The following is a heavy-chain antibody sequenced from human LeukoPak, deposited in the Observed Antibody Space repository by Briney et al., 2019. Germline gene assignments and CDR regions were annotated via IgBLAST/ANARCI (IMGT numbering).Heavy chain of an antibody. CDR1: GFTFDDYG. CDR2: INWNGGST. J-gene: IGHJ5*02. V-gene: IGHV3-20*04. Sequence: GGSLRLSCAASGFTFDDYGMSCVRQAPGKGLEWVSGINWNGGSTGYADSVKGRFTISRDNTKNTLYLQMNSLRGEDTAVYYCAKDYSSGWYESWFDPWGQGTLVAVSS. D-gene: IGHD6-19*01. CDR3: AKDYSSGWYESWFDP.